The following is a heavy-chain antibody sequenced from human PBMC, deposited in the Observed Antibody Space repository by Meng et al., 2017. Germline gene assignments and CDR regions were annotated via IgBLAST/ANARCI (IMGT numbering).Heavy chain of an antibody. J-gene: IGHJ4*02. CDR3: TSQPNGYGDYKNYFDY. CDR1: GFTFGDYA. Sequence: GESLKISCTASGFTFGDYAMSWFRQAPGKGLEWVGFIRSKAYGGTTEYAASVKGRFTISRDDSKSIAYLQMNSLKTEDTAVYYCTSQPNGYGDYKNYFDYWGQGTLVTVSS. V-gene: IGHV3-49*03. D-gene: IGHD4-17*01. CDR2: IRSKAYGGTT.